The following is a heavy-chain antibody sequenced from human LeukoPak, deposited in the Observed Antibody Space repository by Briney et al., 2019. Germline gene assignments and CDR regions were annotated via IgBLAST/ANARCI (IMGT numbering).Heavy chain of an antibody. D-gene: IGHD2-8*01. V-gene: IGHV3-33*01. CDR3: ARDNGEWRLNWFDH. CDR2: IWYDGSNK. Sequence: PGGSLRLSCAASGFTFSSYGMHWVRQAPGKGLEWVAAIWYDGSNKYHADSVKGRFIISRDNSKNTLYLQMNSLRAEDTAVYYCARDNGEWRLNWFDHWGQGTLVTVSS. CDR1: GFTFSSYG. J-gene: IGHJ5*02.